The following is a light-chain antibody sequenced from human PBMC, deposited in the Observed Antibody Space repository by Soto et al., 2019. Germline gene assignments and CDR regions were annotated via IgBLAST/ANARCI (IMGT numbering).Light chain of an antibody. CDR3: QQYNSYWT. J-gene: IGKJ1*01. CDR1: QSISSW. CDR2: KAS. Sequence: DIQMTQXPXTLSASVVDRVTITCRASQSISSWLAWYQQKPGKAPKLLIYKASSLESGVPSRFSGSGSGTEFTITISSLQPDDFATYYCQQYNSYWTFGQGTKVEIK. V-gene: IGKV1-5*03.